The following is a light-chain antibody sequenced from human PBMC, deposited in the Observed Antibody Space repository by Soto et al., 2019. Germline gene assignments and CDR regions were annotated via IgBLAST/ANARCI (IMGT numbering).Light chain of an antibody. CDR2: SNN. Sequence: QSVLTQPPSASGTPGQRVTISCSGSSSNIGSNYVYWYQQLPGTAPKLLIYSNNQRPSGVPDRFSASKSGTSASLAISGLRSEDEADYYCSAWDDSLSGFVFGTATKLTVL. J-gene: IGLJ1*01. CDR3: SAWDDSLSGFV. CDR1: SSNIGSNY. V-gene: IGLV1-47*02.